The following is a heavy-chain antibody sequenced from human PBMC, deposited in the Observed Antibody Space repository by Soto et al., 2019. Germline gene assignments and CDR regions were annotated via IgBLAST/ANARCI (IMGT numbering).Heavy chain of an antibody. J-gene: IGHJ4*02. CDR1: GFTFSSYW. V-gene: IGHV3-74*01. CDR2: INSDGSST. CDR3: ARERGKAAAVHFDY. D-gene: IGHD6-13*01. Sequence: PGGSLRLSCAASGFTFSSYWMHWVRQAPGKGLVWVSRINSDGSSTSYADSVKGRFTISRDNAKNTLYLQMNSLRAEDTAVYYCARERGKAAAVHFDYWGQGTLVTVSS.